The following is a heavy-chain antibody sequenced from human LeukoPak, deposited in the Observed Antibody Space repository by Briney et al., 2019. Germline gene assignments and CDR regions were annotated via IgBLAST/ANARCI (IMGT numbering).Heavy chain of an antibody. Sequence: SVKVSCKASGYAFTSYYMHWVRQAPGQGLEWMGGITPILGTANYAQKFQGRVTINADQSTSTAHMELSSLRSEDTAVYYCARSLIDYGGSYDAFDIWGQGTMVTISS. D-gene: IGHD4-23*01. CDR1: GYAFTSYY. CDR3: ARSLIDYGGSYDAFDI. J-gene: IGHJ3*02. CDR2: ITPILGTA. V-gene: IGHV1-69*10.